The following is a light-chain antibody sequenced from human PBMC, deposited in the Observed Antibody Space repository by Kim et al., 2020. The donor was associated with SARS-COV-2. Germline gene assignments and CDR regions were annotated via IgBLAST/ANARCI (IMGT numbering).Light chain of an antibody. Sequence: STPCSAPAESATLSRRTSQSVSNYLPWYQERPGQAPRLLIYAASKGAIGIPARFRGSGYVTHFTLTIGRLEPEDSAVYFCQPRSSFGQGTRLEIK. V-gene: IGKV3-11*01. CDR2: AAS. J-gene: IGKJ5*01. CDR3: QPRSS. CDR1: QSVSNY.